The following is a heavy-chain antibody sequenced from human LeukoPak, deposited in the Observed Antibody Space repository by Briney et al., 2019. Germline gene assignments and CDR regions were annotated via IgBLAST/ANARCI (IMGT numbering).Heavy chain of an antibody. V-gene: IGHV3-30*18. CDR3: AKVDDILAYGMDV. CDR2: ISYDGSNK. CDR1: GFTFSSYG. Sequence: GGSLRLSCAASGFTFSSYGMHWVRQAPGKGLEWVAVISYDGSNKYYADSVKGRFTISRDNSKNTLYLQMNSLRAEDTAVYYCAKVDDILAYGMDVWGQGTTVTVSS. D-gene: IGHD3-9*01. J-gene: IGHJ6*02.